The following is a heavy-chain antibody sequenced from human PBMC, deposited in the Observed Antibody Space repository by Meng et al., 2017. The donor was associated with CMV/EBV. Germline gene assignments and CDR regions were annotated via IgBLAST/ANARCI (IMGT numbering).Heavy chain of an antibody. V-gene: IGHV3-30*03. CDR1: GLTVSSNY. J-gene: IGHJ3*02. Sequence: GESLKISCAASGLTVSSNYMSWVRQAPGKGLEWVAVISYDGSNKYYADSVKGRFTISRDNSKNTLYLQMNSLRAEDTAVYYCAREFFNWNYSVVAFDIWGQGTMVTVSS. CDR3: AREFFNWNYSVVAFDI. CDR2: ISYDGSNK. D-gene: IGHD1-7*01.